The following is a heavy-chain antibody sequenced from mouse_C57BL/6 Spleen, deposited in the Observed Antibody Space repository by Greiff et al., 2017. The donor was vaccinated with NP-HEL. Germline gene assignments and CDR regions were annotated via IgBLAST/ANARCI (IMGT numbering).Heavy chain of an antibody. CDR3: ARTINYYAMDY. CDR2: ISSGSSTI. D-gene: IGHD1-1*02. CDR1: GFTFSDYG. Sequence: EVMLVESGGGLVKPGGSLKLSCAASGFTFSDYGMHWVRQAPEKGLEWVAYISSGSSTIYYADTVKGRFTISRDNAKNTLFLQMTSLRSEDTAMYYCARTINYYAMDYWGQRTSVTVSS. V-gene: IGHV5-17*01. J-gene: IGHJ4*01.